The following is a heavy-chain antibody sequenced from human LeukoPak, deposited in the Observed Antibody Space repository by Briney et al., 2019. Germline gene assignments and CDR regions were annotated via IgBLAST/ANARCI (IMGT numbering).Heavy chain of an antibody. D-gene: IGHD6-13*01. CDR3: AREVGSSSSWKFDY. V-gene: IGHV4-59*01. CDR1: GGSISSYY. CDR2: IYYSGST. Sequence: PSETLSLTCTVSGGSISSYYWSWIRQPPGKGLEWIGYIYYSGSTNYNPSLKSRVTISVDTSKNQFSLKLSSVTAADTAVYYCAREVGSSSSWKFDYWGQGTLVTVSS. J-gene: IGHJ4*02.